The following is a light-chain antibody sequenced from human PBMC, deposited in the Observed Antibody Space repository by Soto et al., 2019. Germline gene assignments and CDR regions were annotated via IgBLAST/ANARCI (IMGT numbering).Light chain of an antibody. CDR3: LQYNNWPPIT. CDR2: GAS. Sequence: EIVMTQSPATLSVSPGERATLSCRASQSVSSNLAWDQQKPGQAPRLLIYGASTRATGIPARFSGSGSGTEFTLTISSLQSEDFAVYYCLQYNNWPPITFGQGTRLEIK. CDR1: QSVSSN. J-gene: IGKJ5*01. V-gene: IGKV3-15*01.